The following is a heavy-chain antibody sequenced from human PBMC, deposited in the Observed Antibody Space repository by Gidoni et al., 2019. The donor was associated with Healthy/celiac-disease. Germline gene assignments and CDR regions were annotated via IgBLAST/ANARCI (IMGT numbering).Heavy chain of an antibody. CDR3: ARDRSYGDYPSPKYYYYYMDV. CDR1: GGSISSGGYY. V-gene: IGHV4-31*03. J-gene: IGHJ6*03. CDR2: IYYSGST. D-gene: IGHD4-17*01. Sequence: QVQLQESGPGLVKPSQTLSLTCTVSGGSISSGGYYWSWIRQHPGKGLEWIGYIYYSGSTYYNPSLKSRVTISVDTSKNQFSLKLSSVTAADTAVYYCARDRSYGDYPSPKYYYYYMDVWGKGTTVTVSS.